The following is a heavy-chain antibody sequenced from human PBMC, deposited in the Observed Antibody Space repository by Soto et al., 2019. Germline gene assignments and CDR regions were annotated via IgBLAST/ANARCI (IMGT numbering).Heavy chain of an antibody. CDR3: ARDNWFDT. J-gene: IGHJ5*02. Sequence: QAGGSLRLSCVASGFTFSSYDMNWVRQAPGKGLEWVSYISSGGGTAYYPDSVKGRFTISRDNSKKSLYLQMNGLRAEDTALYYCARDNWFDTWGQGALVTVSS. V-gene: IGHV3-48*03. CDR1: GFTFSSYD. CDR2: ISSGGGTA.